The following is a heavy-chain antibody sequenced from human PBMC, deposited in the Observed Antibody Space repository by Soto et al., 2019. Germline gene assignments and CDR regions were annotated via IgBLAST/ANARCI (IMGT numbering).Heavy chain of an antibody. CDR2: ISGSGGST. Sequence: GLSLRLSCAAAGFTFSSYAMSWVRQAPGKGMEWVSAISGSGGSTYYADSVKGRFTISRDNSKNTLYLQMTSLRADDTAVYYCAKGSGSSSWVWGNFDYWGQGTLVTVSS. CDR3: AKGSGSSSWVWGNFDY. J-gene: IGHJ4*02. CDR1: GFTFSSYA. D-gene: IGHD6-13*01. V-gene: IGHV3-23*01.